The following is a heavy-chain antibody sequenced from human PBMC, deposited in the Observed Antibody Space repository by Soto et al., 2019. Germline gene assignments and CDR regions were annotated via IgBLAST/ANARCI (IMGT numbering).Heavy chain of an antibody. V-gene: IGHV4-39*01. D-gene: IGHD3-10*01. J-gene: IGHJ6*03. CDR3: AVSMVRGDYYYYYYMDV. CDR1: GGSISSSSYY. CDR2: IYYSGST. Sequence: SETLSLTCTVSGGSISSSSYYWGWIRQPPGKGLERIGSIYYSGSTYYNLSLKSRVTISVDTSKNQFSLKLSSVTAADTAVYYCAVSMVRGDYYYYYYMDVWGKGTTVTVSS.